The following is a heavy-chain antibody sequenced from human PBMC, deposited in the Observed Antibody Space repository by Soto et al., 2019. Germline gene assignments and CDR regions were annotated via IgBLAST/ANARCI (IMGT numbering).Heavy chain of an antibody. CDR2: IKSKTDGGTT. D-gene: IGHD2-15*01. Sequence: EVQLVESGGGLVKPGGSLRLSCAASGFTFSNAWMNWVSQAPGKGLEWVGRIKSKTDGGTTDYAAPVKGRFTISRDDSKNTLYLQMKSLKTEDTAVYYCTTAPPGGNDYAFDIWGQGTMVTVSS. J-gene: IGHJ3*02. V-gene: IGHV3-15*07. CDR1: GFTFSNAW. CDR3: TTAPPGGNDYAFDI.